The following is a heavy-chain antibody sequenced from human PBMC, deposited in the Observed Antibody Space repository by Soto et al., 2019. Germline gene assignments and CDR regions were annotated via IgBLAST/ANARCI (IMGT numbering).Heavy chain of an antibody. V-gene: IGHV3-30*18. CDR1: RFSFSSFG. CDR2: ISYDGDKK. Sequence: QVQLVESGGGVVQPGRSLRLSCTASRFSFSSFGMHWVRQAPGKGLEWAASISYDGDKKYSADSVKGRFTVSRDNSKNTLYLQMNSLSADDTAVYYCAKGLSMVRGLFVLLPDGLDIWGQGTVVTVSS. CDR3: AKGLSMVRGLFVLLPDGLDI. D-gene: IGHD3-10*01. J-gene: IGHJ3*02.